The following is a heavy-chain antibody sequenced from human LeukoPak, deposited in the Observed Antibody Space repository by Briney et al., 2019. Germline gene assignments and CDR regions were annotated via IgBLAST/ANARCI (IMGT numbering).Heavy chain of an antibody. CDR1: GLTFTGYC. J-gene: IGHJ4*02. D-gene: IGHD3-22*01. CDR3: ASGGETRITMIVVVYQMDY. CDR2: IIPIFGTA. Sequence: ASVKVSCKTLGLTFTGYCLHWVRQAPGQGLEWMGGIIPIFGTANYAQKFQGRVTITADESTSTAYMELSSLRSEDTAVYYCASGGETRITMIVVVYQMDYWGQGTLVTVSS. V-gene: IGHV1-69*13.